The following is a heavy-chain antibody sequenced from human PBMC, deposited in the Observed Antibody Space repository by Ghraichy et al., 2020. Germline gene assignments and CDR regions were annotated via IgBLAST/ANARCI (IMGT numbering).Heavy chain of an antibody. CDR2: ISGSGGST. CDR1: GFTFSSYA. J-gene: IGHJ4*02. CDR3: AKGAYYYDSSGYRHFDY. Sequence: GGSLRLSCAASGFTFSSYAMSWVRQAPGKGLEWVSAISGSGGSTYYADSVKGRFTISRDNSKNTLYLQMNSLRAEDTAVYYCAKGAYYYDSSGYRHFDYWGQGTLVTVSS. D-gene: IGHD3-22*01. V-gene: IGHV3-23*01.